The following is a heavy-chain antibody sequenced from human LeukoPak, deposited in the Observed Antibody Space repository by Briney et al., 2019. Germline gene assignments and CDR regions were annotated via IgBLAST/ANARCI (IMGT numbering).Heavy chain of an antibody. Sequence: GGSLRLSCAASGFIFSSYSMNWVRQPPGKGLEWVSYISSVSTTIYYADSVKGRFTISRDNAKNSLYLQMNSLRAEDTAVYYCARGRMARDYFDYWGQGTLVTVSS. D-gene: IGHD5-24*01. CDR3: ARGRMARDYFDY. CDR1: GFIFSSYS. J-gene: IGHJ4*02. CDR2: ISSVSTTI. V-gene: IGHV3-48*01.